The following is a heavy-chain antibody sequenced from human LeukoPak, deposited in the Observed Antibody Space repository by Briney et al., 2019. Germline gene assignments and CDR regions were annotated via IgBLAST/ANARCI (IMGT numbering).Heavy chain of an antibody. J-gene: IGHJ4*02. CDR1: GFTFSSYG. Sequence: PVGSLRVSCVASGFTFSSYGIHWVRQAPGKGLEWVAVISDDGSNKYYAHTVQGRFTMSRDKSKNTLYLQMNSLRAGDTAVYYCAKGKKEWELLGSFDYWGQGPLVTASS. V-gene: IGHV3-30*18. CDR2: ISDDGSNK. D-gene: IGHD1-26*01. CDR3: AKGKKEWELLGSFDY.